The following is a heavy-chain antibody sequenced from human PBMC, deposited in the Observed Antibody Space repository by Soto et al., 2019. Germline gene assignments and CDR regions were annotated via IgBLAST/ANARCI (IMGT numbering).Heavy chain of an antibody. CDR3: VGSGYSPFDY. CDR1: GGSISRGGYY. V-gene: IGHV4-39*01. Sequence: TSETLSLTCTVSGGSISRGGYYWSWVRQPPGKGLEWIGEIYHSGSTNYNPSLKSRVTISVDTSKNQFSLKLSSVTAADTAVYYCVGSGYSPFDYWGQGTLVTVSS. CDR2: IYHSGST. D-gene: IGHD3-22*01. J-gene: IGHJ4*02.